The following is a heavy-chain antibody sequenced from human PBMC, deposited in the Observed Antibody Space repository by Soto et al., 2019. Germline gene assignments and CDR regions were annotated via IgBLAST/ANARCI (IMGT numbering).Heavy chain of an antibody. CDR2: LSASGGST. J-gene: IGHJ4*02. CDR3: AKDLGLVRGRYVFDY. Sequence: EVQLLESGGGLVQPGGSLRLSCAASGFTFSSYAMSWVRQAPGKGLEWVLALSASGGSTYYADSVKGRFTISRDNSKNTLYLQMNSLRAEDTAVYYCAKDLGLVRGRYVFDYWGQGTLVTVSS. D-gene: IGHD6-19*01. CDR1: GFTFSSYA. V-gene: IGHV3-23*01.